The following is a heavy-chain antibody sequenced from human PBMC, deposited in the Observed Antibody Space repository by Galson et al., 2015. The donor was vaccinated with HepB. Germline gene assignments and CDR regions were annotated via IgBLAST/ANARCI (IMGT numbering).Heavy chain of an antibody. CDR1: GFTFSSYG. D-gene: IGHD6-6*01. CDR3: ARGPLYSSSSENFDY. Sequence: SLRLSCAASGFTFSSYGMHWVRQAPGKGLEWVAVIWYDGSNKYYADSVKGRFTISRDNSKNTLYLQMNSLRAEDTAVYYCARGPLYSSSSENFDYWGQGTLVTVSS. V-gene: IGHV3-33*01. J-gene: IGHJ4*02. CDR2: IWYDGSNK.